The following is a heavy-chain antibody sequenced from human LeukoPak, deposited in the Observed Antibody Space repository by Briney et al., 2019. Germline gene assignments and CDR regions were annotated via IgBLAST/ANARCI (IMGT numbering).Heavy chain of an antibody. Sequence: SETLSLTCAVSGGSISSSGYYWGWIRQPPGKGMEWIGSISYSGSTYYHPSLMSRVTISVDTSKNQFSLKVTSVTAAETAVYYCARHGSQGYYHYHYYMDVWGEGTTVTVSS. V-gene: IGHV4-39*01. CDR3: ARHGSQGYYHYHYYMDV. J-gene: IGHJ6*03. CDR2: ISYSGST. CDR1: GGSISSSGYY. D-gene: IGHD2-15*01.